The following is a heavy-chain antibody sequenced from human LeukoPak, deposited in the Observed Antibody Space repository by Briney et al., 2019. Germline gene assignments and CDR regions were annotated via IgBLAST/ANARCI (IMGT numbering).Heavy chain of an antibody. CDR3: ARGYNYLDY. J-gene: IGHJ4*02. Sequence: GGSLRLSCVASGFTFRDYGVSWVRQAPGKGLEWVSGIVNSGGSTYYADSVKGRFTISRDNSKDTLYLQINSLRAEDTAVYYCARGYNYLDYWGQGTLVTVSS. V-gene: IGHV3-23*01. D-gene: IGHD5-18*01. CDR1: GFTFRDYG. CDR2: IVNSGGST.